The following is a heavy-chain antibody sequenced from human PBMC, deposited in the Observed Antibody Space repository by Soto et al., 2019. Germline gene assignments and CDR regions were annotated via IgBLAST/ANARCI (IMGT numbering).Heavy chain of an antibody. CDR2: IYYSGST. CDR1: GCSISSYY. Sequence: PSETLSLTCTVSGCSISSYYWSWIRQPPGKGLEWIGYIYYSGSTNYNPSLKSRVTISVDTSKNQFSLKLSSVTAADTAVYYCASTITMVRGVKGPGYYYYMDVWGKGTTVTVSS. V-gene: IGHV4-59*08. CDR3: ASTITMVRGVKGPGYYYYMDV. J-gene: IGHJ6*03. D-gene: IGHD3-10*01.